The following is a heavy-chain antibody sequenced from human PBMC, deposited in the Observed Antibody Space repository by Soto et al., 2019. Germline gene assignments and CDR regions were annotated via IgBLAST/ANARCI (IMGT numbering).Heavy chain of an antibody. Sequence: QVQLVQSGAEVKKPGASVKVSCKASGYTFTGYYMHWVRQAPGQGLEWMGWINPNSGGTNYAQKFQGRVTMTRDTSISTAYVELSRLRSDDTAVYYCARAPTIYDFWSGYYMPNWFDPWGQGTLVTVSS. V-gene: IGHV1-2*02. J-gene: IGHJ5*02. CDR1: GYTFTGYY. D-gene: IGHD3-3*01. CDR2: INPNSGGT. CDR3: ARAPTIYDFWSGYYMPNWFDP.